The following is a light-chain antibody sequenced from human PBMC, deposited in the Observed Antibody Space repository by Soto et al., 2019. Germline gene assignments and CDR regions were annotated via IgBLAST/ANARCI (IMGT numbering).Light chain of an antibody. CDR2: RNN. CDR1: SSNIGSNF. J-gene: IGLJ2*01. Sequence: QSVLTQPPSASGTPGQRVTISFSGSSSNIGSNFIYWYQQLPGTAPKLLIDRNNQRPSGVPDRFSGSKSGTSASLAISGLRSEDEGDYHCAAWDDSLSGVVFGGGTKLTVL. V-gene: IGLV1-47*01. CDR3: AAWDDSLSGVV.